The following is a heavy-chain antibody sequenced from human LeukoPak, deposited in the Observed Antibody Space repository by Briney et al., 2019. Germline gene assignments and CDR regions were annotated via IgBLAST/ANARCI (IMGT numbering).Heavy chain of an antibody. CDR2: IKQDGSEK. CDR1: GFIFSTYN. V-gene: IGHV3-7*03. J-gene: IGHJ4*02. Sequence: QPGGSLRLSCAASGFIFSTYNMNWVRQAPGKGLEWVANIKQDGSEKYYVDSVKGRFTISRDNAKNSLYLQMNSLRAEDTAVYYCAREDPVAAAAPSFDYWGQGTLVTVSS. CDR3: AREDPVAAAAPSFDY. D-gene: IGHD6-13*01.